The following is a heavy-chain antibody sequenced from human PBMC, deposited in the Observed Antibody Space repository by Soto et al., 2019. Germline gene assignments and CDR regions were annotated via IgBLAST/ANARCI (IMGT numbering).Heavy chain of an antibody. V-gene: IGHV1-69*12. CDR3: ARDVEVAGTKRWFAS. Sequence: QVQLVQSGAEMKRPGSSVKVSCKAFGGSFNSFAINWGRQAPGQGLEWMGAIIPIFGTANYARRFQERVTISADGSTNTAYVEVTALTTEDTAIYYCARDVEVAGTKRWFASWGQGTLVTVSS. J-gene: IGHJ5*01. CDR2: IIPIFGTA. D-gene: IGHD6-19*01. CDR1: GGSFNSFA.